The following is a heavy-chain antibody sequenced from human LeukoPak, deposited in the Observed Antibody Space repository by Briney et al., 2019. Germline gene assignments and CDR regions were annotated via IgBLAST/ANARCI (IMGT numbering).Heavy chain of an antibody. D-gene: IGHD3-3*01. Sequence: PGGSLRLSCAASGFTFSRYGIHWVRQAPGKGLEWVAAISNDGSDKYYADSVKGRFTISRDNSKNTLYLQMNSLRAEDTAVYYCAKDPPYDYWSGYPDYWGQGTLVTVSS. CDR2: ISNDGSDK. V-gene: IGHV3-30*18. J-gene: IGHJ4*02. CDR3: AKDPPYDYWSGYPDY. CDR1: GFTFSRYG.